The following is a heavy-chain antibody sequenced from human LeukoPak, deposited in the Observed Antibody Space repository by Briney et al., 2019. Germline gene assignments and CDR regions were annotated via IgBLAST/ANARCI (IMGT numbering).Heavy chain of an antibody. CDR1: GGSISSSSYY. D-gene: IGHD5-18*01. J-gene: IGHJ4*02. CDR3: AREVDTPMIDY. V-gene: IGHV4-39*07. Sequence: SETLSLTCTVSGGSISSSSYYWGWIRQPPGKGLEWIGSIYYSGSTYYNPSLKSRVTISVDTSKNQFSLKLSSVTAADTAVYYCAREVDTPMIDYWGQGILVTVSS. CDR2: IYYSGST.